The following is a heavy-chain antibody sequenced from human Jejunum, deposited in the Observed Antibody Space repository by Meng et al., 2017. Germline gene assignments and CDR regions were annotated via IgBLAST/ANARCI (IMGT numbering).Heavy chain of an antibody. D-gene: IGHD3-22*01. J-gene: IGHJ4*02. CDR2: ISGSGEST. Sequence: GESLKISCAASGFTFSSYGMTWVRQAPGKGLDWVSLISGSGESTFYADSVKGRFTISRDNSKNMVYLQMNSLRGEDTAVYYCANMVSSGFAGHWGQGTLVTVSS. CDR1: GFTFSSYG. CDR3: ANMVSSGFAGH. V-gene: IGHV3-23*01.